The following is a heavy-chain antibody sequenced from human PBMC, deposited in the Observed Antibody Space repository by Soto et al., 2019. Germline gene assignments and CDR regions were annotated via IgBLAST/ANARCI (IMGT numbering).Heavy chain of an antibody. J-gene: IGHJ3*02. CDR3: ARDPYALYCSGGSCYGGGPGEDFDI. CDR1: VFTFISYC. Sequence: VVSLILSCSSSVFTFISYCMHWVRQAAVNWLEWVAFISYDGSNKYYADSVKGLFNISIDNSKNTLYLQMNSLRAEDTAVYYCARDPYALYCSGGSCYGGGPGEDFDIWGQGTMVTVSS. V-gene: IGHV3-30-3*01. CDR2: ISYDGSNK. D-gene: IGHD2-15*01.